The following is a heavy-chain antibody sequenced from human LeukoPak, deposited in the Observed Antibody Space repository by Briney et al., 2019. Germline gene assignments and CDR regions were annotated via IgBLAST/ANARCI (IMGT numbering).Heavy chain of an antibody. CDR1: RFTFSSYS. J-gene: IGHJ4*02. CDR2: ISSSSSYI. CDR3: ASGVQGFDY. D-gene: IGHD3-10*01. V-gene: IGHV3-21*01. Sequence: AGPLRLSCAASRFTFSSYSMNWVRQAPGKGLEWVSSISSSSSYIYYADSVKGRFTISRDNAKNSLYLQMNSLRAEDTAAYYCASGVQGFDYWGQGTLVTVSS.